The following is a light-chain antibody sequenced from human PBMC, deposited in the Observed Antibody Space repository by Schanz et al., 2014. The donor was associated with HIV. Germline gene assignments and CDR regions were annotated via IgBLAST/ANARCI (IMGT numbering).Light chain of an antibody. Sequence: EIVLTQSPATLSVSPGERVTLSCRASQSIDNNLAWYRQKPGQAPRLLMYGASTRATGIPARFSGGGSGTEFTLTISRLEPEDFAVYYCQQYGSSPRTFGQGTKVEMK. CDR3: QQYGSSPRT. V-gene: IGKV3-20*01. CDR2: GAS. CDR1: QSIDNN. J-gene: IGKJ1*01.